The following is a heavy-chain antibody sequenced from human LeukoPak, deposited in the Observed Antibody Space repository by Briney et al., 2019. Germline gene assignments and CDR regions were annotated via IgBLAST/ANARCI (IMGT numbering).Heavy chain of an antibody. D-gene: IGHD6-13*01. CDR2: IYPGDSDT. J-gene: IGHJ4*02. Sequence: GESLKISCRGSGSSFTTYWIGWVRPMPGKGLEWMGIIYPGDSDTRYSPSFQGQVTISADKSISTAYLQWSSLKASDTAIYYCARRVADSLYFDYWGQGTLVTVSS. CDR3: ARRVADSLYFDY. V-gene: IGHV5-51*01. CDR1: GSSFTTYW.